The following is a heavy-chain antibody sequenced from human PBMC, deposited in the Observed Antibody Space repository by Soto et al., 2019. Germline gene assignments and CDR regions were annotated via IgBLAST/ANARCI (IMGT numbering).Heavy chain of an antibody. CDR2: ISGSGGST. D-gene: IGHD2-21*02. J-gene: IGHJ4*02. CDR1: GFTFSSYA. Sequence: EVQLLESGGGLVQPGGSLRLSCAASGFTFSSYAMSWVRQAPGKGLEWVSAISGSGGSTYYADSVKGRFTISRDNSKNTLYLQRNSLRAEDTAVYYCAKDRDRGIVVVTASTDYWGQGTLVTVSS. CDR3: AKDRDRGIVVVTASTDY. V-gene: IGHV3-23*01.